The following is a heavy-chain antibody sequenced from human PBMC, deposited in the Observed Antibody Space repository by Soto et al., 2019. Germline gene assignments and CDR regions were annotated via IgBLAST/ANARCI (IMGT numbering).Heavy chain of an antibody. Sequence: QVQLVESGGGVVQPGRSLRLSCAASGFTFSSYAMHWVRQAPGKGLEWVAVISYDGSNKYYADSVKGRFTISRDNSKNTLYLQMNSLRAEDTAVYYCARDGAASSGYTVGNYWGQGTLVTVSS. CDR3: ARDGAASSGYTVGNY. D-gene: IGHD3-22*01. CDR2: ISYDGSNK. J-gene: IGHJ4*02. V-gene: IGHV3-30-3*01. CDR1: GFTFSSYA.